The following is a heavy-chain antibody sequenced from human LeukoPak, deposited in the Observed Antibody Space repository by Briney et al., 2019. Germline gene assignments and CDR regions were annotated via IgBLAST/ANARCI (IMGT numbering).Heavy chain of an antibody. V-gene: IGHV3-23*01. Sequence: GGSLRLSCAASGFTFTSYAMSWVRQAPGKGLEWVSVLTGDGNTYYADSVKGGFTNSRDDSKNSLYLHMNSLRAEDTAVYYGARDYTGYFPWGQGTLVIVSS. D-gene: IGHD3-9*01. CDR2: LTGDGNT. CDR1: GFTFTSYA. CDR3: ARDYTGYFP. J-gene: IGHJ5*02.